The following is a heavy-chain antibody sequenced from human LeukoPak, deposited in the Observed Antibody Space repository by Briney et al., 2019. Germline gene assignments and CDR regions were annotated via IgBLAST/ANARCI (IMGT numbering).Heavy chain of an antibody. CDR3: VRLGSTSPGNWYKLFDQ. V-gene: IGHV1-69*13. D-gene: IGHD2-2*01. Sequence: GASVKVSCKASGGTFSSYTISWVRQAPGQGLEWMGGIISIFGTANYAQKFQGRVTITADESTNTAYMELSSLRSEDTAVYYCVRLGSTSPGNWYKLFDQWGQGTLVTVSS. CDR1: GGTFSSYT. J-gene: IGHJ4*02. CDR2: IISIFGTA.